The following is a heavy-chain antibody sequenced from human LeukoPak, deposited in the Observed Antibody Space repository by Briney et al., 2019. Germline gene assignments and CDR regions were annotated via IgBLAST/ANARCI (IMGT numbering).Heavy chain of an antibody. D-gene: IGHD3-22*01. CDR2: IYTSGST. J-gene: IGHJ4*02. Sequence: PSETLSLTCTVSGGSISSYYWSWIRQPAGKGLEWIGRIYTSGSTNYNPSLKSRVTMSVATSKNQFSLKLSSVTAADTAVYYCARDGPYYYDSSGYYHFDYWGQGTLVTVSS. V-gene: IGHV4-4*07. CDR3: ARDGPYYYDSSGYYHFDY. CDR1: GGSISSYY.